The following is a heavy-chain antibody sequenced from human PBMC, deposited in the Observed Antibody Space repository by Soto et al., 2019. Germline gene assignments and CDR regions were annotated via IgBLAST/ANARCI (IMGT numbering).Heavy chain of an antibody. CDR3: ARDFGDIVLMVYAPDY. J-gene: IGHJ4*02. CDR1: GYTFTSYG. V-gene: IGHV1-18*01. CDR2: ISAYNGNT. Sequence: GASVKVSCKASGYTFTSYGISWVRQAPGQGLEWMGWISAYNGNTNYAQKLQGRVTMTTDTSTSTAYMELRSLRSDDTAVYYCARDFGDIVLMVYAPDYWGQGTLVTVSS. D-gene: IGHD2-8*01.